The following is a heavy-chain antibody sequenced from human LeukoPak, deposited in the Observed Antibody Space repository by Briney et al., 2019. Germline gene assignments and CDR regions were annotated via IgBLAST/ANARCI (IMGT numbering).Heavy chain of an antibody. J-gene: IGHJ5*02. CDR2: INPNSGGT. V-gene: IGHV1-2*06. D-gene: IGHD1-26*01. Sequence: ASVKVSCKASGYTFTGYYMHWVRQAPGQGLEWMGRINPNSGGTNSAQKFQGRVTMTRDTSISTAYMELSRLTSDDTAVYYCARGELVGLEATSAGWFDPWGQGTLVTVSS. CDR3: ARGELVGLEATSAGWFDP. CDR1: GYTFTGYY.